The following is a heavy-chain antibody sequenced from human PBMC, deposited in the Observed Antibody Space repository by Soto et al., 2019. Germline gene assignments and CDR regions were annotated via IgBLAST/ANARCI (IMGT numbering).Heavy chain of an antibody. CDR3: ARDNGYSYGYNLDH. CDR1: GGSISSYY. Sequence: QVQLQESGPGLVKPSETLSLTCTVSGGSISSYYWSWIRQPPGKGLEWIGYIYYSGSTNYNPSLKSRVTISVDTSKNQSSLKLTSVTAADTAVYYCARDNGYSYGYNLDHWGQGTLVTVSS. D-gene: IGHD5-18*01. V-gene: IGHV4-59*01. CDR2: IYYSGST. J-gene: IGHJ4*02.